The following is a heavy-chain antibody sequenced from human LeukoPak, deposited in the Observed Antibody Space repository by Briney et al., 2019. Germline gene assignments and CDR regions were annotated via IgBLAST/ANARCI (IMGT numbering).Heavy chain of an antibody. D-gene: IGHD1/OR15-1a*01. CDR1: GFSFNAHW. Sequence: GGSLRLSCAASGFSFNAHWMHWVRQAPGKGLVRLSRISMDGTWTSYADSVKGRFIISRDNAKNTLYLQMYSLRVEDTAVCYCARGTATTIDFIDSWGQGILVTVSS. V-gene: IGHV3-74*01. CDR2: ISMDGTWT. J-gene: IGHJ4*02. CDR3: ARGTATTIDFIDS.